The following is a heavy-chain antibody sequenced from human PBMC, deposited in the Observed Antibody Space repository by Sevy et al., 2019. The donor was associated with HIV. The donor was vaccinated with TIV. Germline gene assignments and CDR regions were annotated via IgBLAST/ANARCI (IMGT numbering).Heavy chain of an antibody. J-gene: IGHJ6*02. D-gene: IGHD5-12*01. Sequence: GGSLRLSCEASGLTFSSCGMHWVRQAPGKGLEWVAVISYDGINKDYVDSVKGRFTISRDNSENTLYLQRNSLRAEDTAVYFCAKDRGVATGSFYYYGMDVWGQGTTVTVSS. CDR1: GLTFSSCG. V-gene: IGHV3-30*18. CDR3: AKDRGVATGSFYYYGMDV. CDR2: ISYDGINK.